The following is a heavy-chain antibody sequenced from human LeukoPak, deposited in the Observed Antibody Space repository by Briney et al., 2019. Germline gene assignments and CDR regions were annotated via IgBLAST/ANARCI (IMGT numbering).Heavy chain of an antibody. Sequence: ASVKVSCKASGYTFTGYYMYWVRQAPGQGLEWMGWINPNSGGTSYAQKFQGRVTMTRDTSISTAYMELSRLRSDDTAVYYCARGSGYSYVNDYWGQGTLVTVSS. CDR3: ARGSGYSYVNDY. CDR2: INPNSGGT. CDR1: GYTFTGYY. D-gene: IGHD5-18*01. V-gene: IGHV1-2*02. J-gene: IGHJ4*02.